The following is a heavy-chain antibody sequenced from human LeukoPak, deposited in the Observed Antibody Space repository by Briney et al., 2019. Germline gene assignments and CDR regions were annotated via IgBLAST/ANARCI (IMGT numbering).Heavy chain of an antibody. CDR3: ARWGDCSSTSCYGSSRWFDP. V-gene: IGHV1-18*01. CDR2: ISAYNGNT. J-gene: IGHJ5*02. CDR1: GYTFTSYG. Sequence: ASVKVSCKASGYTFTSYGISWVRQAPGQGLEWMGWISAYNGNTNYAQKLQDRVTTTTDTSTSTAYMELRSLRSDDTAVYYCARWGDCSSTSCYGSSRWFDPWGQGTLVTVSS. D-gene: IGHD2-2*01.